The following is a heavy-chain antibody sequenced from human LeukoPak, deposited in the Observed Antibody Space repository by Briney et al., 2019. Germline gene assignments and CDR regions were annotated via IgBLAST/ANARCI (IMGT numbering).Heavy chain of an antibody. CDR2: IYYSGST. CDR1: GGSISSYY. CDR3: ARMYDSSSYLSWFDP. J-gene: IGHJ5*02. V-gene: IGHV4-59*01. D-gene: IGHD3-22*01. Sequence: PSETLSLTCTVSGGSISSYYWSWIRQPPGKGLEWIGYIYYSGSTNYNPSLRSRVTISVDTSKNQFSLKLSSVTAADTAVYYCARMYDSSSYLSWFDPWGQGTLVTVSS.